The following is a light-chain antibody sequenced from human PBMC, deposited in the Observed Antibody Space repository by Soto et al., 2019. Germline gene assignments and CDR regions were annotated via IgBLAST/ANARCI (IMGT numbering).Light chain of an antibody. V-gene: IGKV3-11*01. Sequence: EIVLTQSPATLSLSPGERATLSCRASQSVSSYLAWYQQNPGQAPRLLIYDASNRATGIPGRFSGSGSGTDFSLTISSLEPEGFAVYYCQQRSNWPLTFGGGTKVEIK. CDR2: DAS. CDR3: QQRSNWPLT. CDR1: QSVSSY. J-gene: IGKJ4*01.